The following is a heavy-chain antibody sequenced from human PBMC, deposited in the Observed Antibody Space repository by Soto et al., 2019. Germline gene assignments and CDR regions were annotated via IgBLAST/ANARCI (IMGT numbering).Heavy chain of an antibody. J-gene: IGHJ3*02. V-gene: IGHV1-3*01. D-gene: IGHD6-19*01. CDR3: PIPRLAVAGSDAFDI. Sequence: APVKVSCKASGYTFTSYAMHWVRQAPGQRLEWMGWINAGNGNTKYSQKFQGRVTITRDTSESTAYMELSSLRSEDTAVYYCPIPRLAVAGSDAFDIWGQGTMVTVSS. CDR2: INAGNGNT. CDR1: GYTFTSYA.